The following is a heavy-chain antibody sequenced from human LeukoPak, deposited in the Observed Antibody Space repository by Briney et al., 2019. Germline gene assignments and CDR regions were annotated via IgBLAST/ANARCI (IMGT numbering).Heavy chain of an antibody. CDR2: ISYDGSNK. Sequence: TGGSLRLSCAASGFTFSSYGMHWVRQAPGKGLEWVAVISYDGSNKYYADSVKGRFTISRDNSKNTLYLQMNSLRAEDTAVYYCASFPVVPAAIGKNWFDPWGQGTLVTVSS. J-gene: IGHJ5*02. V-gene: IGHV3-30*03. CDR3: ASFPVVPAAIGKNWFDP. CDR1: GFTFSSYG. D-gene: IGHD2-2*02.